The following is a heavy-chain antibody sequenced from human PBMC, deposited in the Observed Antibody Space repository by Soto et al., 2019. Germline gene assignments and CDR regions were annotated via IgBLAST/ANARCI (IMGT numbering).Heavy chain of an antibody. CDR1: GYTFTSYV. CDR3: ARDDPPTPY. V-gene: IGHV1-18*01. J-gene: IGHJ4*02. CDR2: ISAYNGNT. Sequence: QVQLVQSGSEVKKPGASVKVSCKASGYTFTSYVIRWVRQAPGQGLEWMGWISAYNGNTNYAQKLQGRVTMTTDTSTSTVYMDLRSLRSDATAVYYCARDDPPTPYCVQGTLVTVAS. D-gene: IGHD4-17*01.